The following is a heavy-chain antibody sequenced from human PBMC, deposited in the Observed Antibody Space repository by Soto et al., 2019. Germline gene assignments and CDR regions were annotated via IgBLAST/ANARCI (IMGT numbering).Heavy chain of an antibody. CDR2: IYDSGST. V-gene: IGHV4-39*01. D-gene: IGHD3-10*01. J-gene: IGHJ6*02. CDR3: ATQGFGVLHGLVDV. Sequence: SETLSLTCTVSGGSIGSSDYYWGWIRQPPGKGLEWIGNIYDSGSTSYNPSLKSRVTISVDSSKNQFSLNLTSVTAADTAVYYCATQGFGVLHGLVDVWGQGTTVTVSS. CDR1: GGSIGSSDYY.